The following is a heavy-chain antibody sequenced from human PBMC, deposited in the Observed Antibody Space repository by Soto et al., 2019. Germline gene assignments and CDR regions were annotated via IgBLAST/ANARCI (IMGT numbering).Heavy chain of an antibody. Sequence: EVQLVESGGGLVQPGQSLRVSCAASGFSFSSNSMNWVRQAPGKGLEWISYISSSKTYIWYADSVKGRFTISRDNAKNSLSLQMNSLRDEDTSVYYCVRDSGCAFDIWGLGTMVTVSS. J-gene: IGHJ3*02. CDR3: VRDSGCAFDI. CDR2: ISSSKTYI. D-gene: IGHD5-12*01. CDR1: GFSFSSNS. V-gene: IGHV3-48*02.